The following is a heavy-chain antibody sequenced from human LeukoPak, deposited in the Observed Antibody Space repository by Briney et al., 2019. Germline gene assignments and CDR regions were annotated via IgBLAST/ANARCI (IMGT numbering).Heavy chain of an antibody. CDR3: ARRIFGLYYFDY. J-gene: IGHJ4*02. CDR1: GGSISNSTYY. V-gene: IGHV4-39*01. D-gene: IGHD3/OR15-3a*01. Sequence: PSETLSLTCTVSGGSISNSTYYWGWIRQPPGKGLEWVGTVYYSGSAYYNPSLKSRVTISVDTSKNQFSLELRSVTAADTAVYYCARRIFGLYYFDYWGQGSLVTVSS. CDR2: VYYSGSA.